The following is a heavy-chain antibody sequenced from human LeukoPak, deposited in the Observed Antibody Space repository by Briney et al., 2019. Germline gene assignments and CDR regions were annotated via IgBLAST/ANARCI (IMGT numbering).Heavy chain of an antibody. CDR1: ENTFTRYY. CDR2: IYPGDSQT. V-gene: IGHV5-51*01. D-gene: IGHD2-2*01. Sequence: GESLKISCKDSENTFTRYYFAWVRQMPGKGLELMGIIYPGDSQTRYRPSFQGQVTISADKSINTAYLQWSSLKASDTAMYYCARQYCSSTSCYYDAFDIWGQGTMVTVSS. CDR3: ARQYCSSTSCYYDAFDI. J-gene: IGHJ3*02.